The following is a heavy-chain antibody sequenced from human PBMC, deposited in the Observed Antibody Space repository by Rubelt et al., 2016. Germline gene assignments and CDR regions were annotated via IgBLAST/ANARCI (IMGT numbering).Heavy chain of an antibody. J-gene: IGHJ4*02. CDR2: INPSGGGR. Sequence: QVQLVQSGAEVKKPGASVKVSCKASGYTFTSYYMHWVRQAPGQGLEWMGIINPSGGGRGEDQKFQGRVTMTRETSTSTVYMELSSLRSEDTAVYYCAGENIGVAGGDYWGQGTLVTVSS. V-gene: IGHV1-46*01. CDR3: AGENIGVAGGDY. D-gene: IGHD6-13*01. CDR1: GYTFTSYY.